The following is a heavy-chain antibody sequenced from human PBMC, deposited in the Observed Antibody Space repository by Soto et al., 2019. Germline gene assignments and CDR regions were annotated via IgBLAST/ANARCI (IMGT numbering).Heavy chain of an antibody. J-gene: IGHJ4*02. D-gene: IGHD1-26*01. Sequence: EVQLLESGGGLVQPGGSLRLSCAASGFTFSTYAMTWVRQAPGKGLEWVSGIGGSGYITHYADSVKGRFTISRDNSKNTLYLEMNRLRAVDAVVYYCVKGRTPAERDDYWGQGTLVTVSS. CDR3: VKGRTPAERDDY. CDR2: IGGSGYIT. V-gene: IGHV3-23*01. CDR1: GFTFSTYA.